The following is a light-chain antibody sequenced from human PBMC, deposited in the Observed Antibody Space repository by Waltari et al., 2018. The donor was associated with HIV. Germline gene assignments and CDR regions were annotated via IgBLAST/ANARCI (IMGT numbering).Light chain of an antibody. Sequence: QSVLTQPPSVSGAPGQRVTISCTGSSSNIGAGYAVHCYQQLPGGAPKLLIYDNTNRPSGVPDRVSGSKSGTSAALAITGLQAVDETDYYCQSYDTSLSASVFGTGTKVTVL. V-gene: IGLV1-40*01. CDR2: DNT. CDR1: SSNIGAGYA. CDR3: QSYDTSLSASV. J-gene: IGLJ1*01.